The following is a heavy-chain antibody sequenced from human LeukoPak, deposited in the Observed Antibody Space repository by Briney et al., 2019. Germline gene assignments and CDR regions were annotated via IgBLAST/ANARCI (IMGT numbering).Heavy chain of an antibody. CDR3: ARDDYSSSHAY. V-gene: IGHV4-4*09. J-gene: IGHJ4*02. D-gene: IGHD6-6*01. CDR1: GGSISSDY. CDR2: IYTDGST. Sequence: SETLSLTCTVSGGSISSDYWSWIRQPPGRGLEWIGYIYTDGSTNYNPSLKSRVTISVDTSKNQFALKLSSVTAADTAVYYCARDDYSSSHAYWGQGTLVTVSS.